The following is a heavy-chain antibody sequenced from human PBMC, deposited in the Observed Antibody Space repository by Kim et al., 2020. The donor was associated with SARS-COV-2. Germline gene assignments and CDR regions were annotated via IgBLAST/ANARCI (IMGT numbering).Heavy chain of an antibody. V-gene: IGHV3-23*01. Sequence: GGSLRLSCAASGFTFSSYAMSWVRQAPGKGLEWVSAISGSGGSTYYADSVEGRFTISRDNSKNTLYLQMNSLRAEDTAVYYCAKMYGSGSYSHAFDIWGQGTMVTVSS. D-gene: IGHD3-10*01. CDR1: GFTFSSYA. CDR2: ISGSGGST. CDR3: AKMYGSGSYSHAFDI. J-gene: IGHJ3*02.